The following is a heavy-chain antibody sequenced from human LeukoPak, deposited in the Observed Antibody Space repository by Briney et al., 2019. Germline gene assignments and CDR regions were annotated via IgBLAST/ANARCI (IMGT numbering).Heavy chain of an antibody. Sequence: PGGSLRLSCAASGFTFSSYAMSWVRQAPGKGLEWVSAISGSGGSTYYADSVKGRFTISRDNSKNTLYLQMNSLRAEDTAVYYCAKDSEVGIVVDLYFDYWGQGTLVTVSS. CDR2: ISGSGGST. V-gene: IGHV3-23*01. CDR1: GFTFSSYA. CDR3: AKDSEVGIVVDLYFDY. D-gene: IGHD3-22*01. J-gene: IGHJ4*02.